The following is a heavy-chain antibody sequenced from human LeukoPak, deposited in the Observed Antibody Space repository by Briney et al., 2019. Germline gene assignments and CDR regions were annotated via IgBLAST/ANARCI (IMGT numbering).Heavy chain of an antibody. V-gene: IGHV1-24*01. CDR3: ARHYYGSGTDYYFDY. Sequence: ASVKVSCKVSGYTLTELSMHWVRQAPGKGLEGMGGFDPEDGETIYAQKFQGRVTMTEDTSTDTAYMELSSLRSEDTAVYYCARHYYGSGTDYYFDYWGQGTLVTVSS. J-gene: IGHJ4*02. D-gene: IGHD3-10*01. CDR2: FDPEDGET. CDR1: GYTLTELS.